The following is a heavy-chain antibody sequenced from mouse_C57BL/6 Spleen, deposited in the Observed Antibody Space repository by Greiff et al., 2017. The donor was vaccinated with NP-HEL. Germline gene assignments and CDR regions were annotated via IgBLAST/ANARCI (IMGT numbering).Heavy chain of an antibody. V-gene: IGHV1-42*01. CDR1: GYSFTGYY. Sequence: VQLQQSGPELVKPGASVKISCKASGYSFTGYYMNWVKQSPEKSLEWIGEINPSTGGTTYNQKFKAKATLTVDKSSSTAYMQLKSLTSEDSAVYYCARGFITTVVAFDYWGQGTTLTVSS. J-gene: IGHJ2*01. D-gene: IGHD1-1*01. CDR3: ARGFITTVVAFDY. CDR2: INPSTGGT.